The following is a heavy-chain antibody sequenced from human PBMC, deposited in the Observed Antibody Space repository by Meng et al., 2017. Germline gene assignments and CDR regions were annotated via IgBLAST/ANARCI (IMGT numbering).Heavy chain of an antibody. CDR1: GFTFSNAW. D-gene: IGHD5-12*01. V-gene: IGHV3-15*01. J-gene: IGHJ4*02. Sequence: VELVGVGAGFVKPGGSLRPSFAAFGFTFSNAWMSWVRQAPGRGLEWVGRIKSKTDGGTTDYAAPVKGRFTISRDDSKNTLYLQMNSLKTEDTAVYYCTTAGYPLYYFDYWGQGTLVTVSS. CDR2: IKSKTDGGTT. CDR3: TTAGYPLYYFDY.